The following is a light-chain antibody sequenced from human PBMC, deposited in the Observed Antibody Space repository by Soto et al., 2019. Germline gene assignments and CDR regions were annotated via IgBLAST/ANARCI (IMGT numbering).Light chain of an antibody. Sequence: QLVLTQPPSVSGTPGQRVSISCTGTSSNLGAGYDVHWYQQLPGAAPRLLIFGNNVRPSGVPDRFSGSKSGTSDSLAITGLQAEDEAIYDCQSYDGSLATSTFGAGTKLTVL. CDR2: GNN. V-gene: IGLV1-40*01. CDR3: QSYDGSLATST. J-gene: IGLJ2*01. CDR1: SSNLGAGYD.